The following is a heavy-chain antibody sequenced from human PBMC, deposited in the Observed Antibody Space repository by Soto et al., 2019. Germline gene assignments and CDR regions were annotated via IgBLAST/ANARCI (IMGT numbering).Heavy chain of an antibody. CDR2: ISYDGSNK. CDR3: AKDPDCDY. D-gene: IGHD2-21*01. Sequence: QVQLVESGGGVVQPGRSLRLSCAASGFTFSSYGMHWVRQAPGKGLEWVAVISYDGSNKYYADSVKGRFTISRDNSKNTLYLQMNSPRAKDTAVYYCAKDPDCDYWGQGTLVTVSS. V-gene: IGHV3-30*18. J-gene: IGHJ4*02. CDR1: GFTFSSYG.